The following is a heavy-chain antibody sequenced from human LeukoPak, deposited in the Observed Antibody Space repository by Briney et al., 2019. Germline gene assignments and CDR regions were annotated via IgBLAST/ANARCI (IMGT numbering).Heavy chain of an antibody. CDR3: AREGGGSGPNYYGMDV. J-gene: IGHJ6*02. Sequence: ASVKVSCKASGGTFSSYAISWVRQAPGQGLEWMGGIIPIFGTANYAQKFQGRVTITADESTSTAYMELSSLRSEDTAVYYCAREGGGSGPNYYGMDVWGQGTTVTVSS. CDR1: GGTFSSYA. V-gene: IGHV1-69*13. D-gene: IGHD2-8*02. CDR2: IIPIFGTA.